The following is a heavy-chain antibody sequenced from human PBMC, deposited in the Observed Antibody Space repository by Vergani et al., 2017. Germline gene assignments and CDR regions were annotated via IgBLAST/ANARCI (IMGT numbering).Heavy chain of an antibody. V-gene: IGHV1-69*18. J-gene: IGHJ3*02. CDR2: IIPIFGTA. Sequence: QVQLVQSGAEVKKPGSSVKVSCKASGGTFSSYAISWVRQAPGQGLEWMGRIIPIFGTANYAQKFQGRVTITADESTSTAYMELSSLRSEDTAVYYCARVRGSTEQWLVNQVLDAFDIWGQGTMVTVSS. CDR3: ARVRGSTEQWLVNQVLDAFDI. CDR1: GGTFSSYA. D-gene: IGHD6-19*01.